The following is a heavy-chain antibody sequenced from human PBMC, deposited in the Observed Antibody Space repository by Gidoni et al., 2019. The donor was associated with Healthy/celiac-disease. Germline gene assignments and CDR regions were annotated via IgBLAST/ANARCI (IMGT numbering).Heavy chain of an antibody. CDR2: TCGSGGST. Sequence: EAQLLASGGGLVQPGASLSFPCAAPGFTFRTYSMSWLRQAPGKGLEWVSATCGSGGSTYYADSVKGRFTISRDNTKNTLYLQMNSLRAEDTAVYYCAKDGSRYYDSSGYYSAFDYWGQGTLVTVSS. CDR1: GFTFRTYS. V-gene: IGHV3-23*01. D-gene: IGHD3-22*01. J-gene: IGHJ4*02. CDR3: AKDGSRYYDSSGYYSAFDY.